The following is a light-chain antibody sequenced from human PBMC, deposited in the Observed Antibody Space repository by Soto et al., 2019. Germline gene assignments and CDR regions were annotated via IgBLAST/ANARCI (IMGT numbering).Light chain of an antibody. CDR1: HSVSSN. CDR3: QQRSSWHLT. V-gene: IGKV3D-11*02. Sequence: EIVCTQSPCTLSLAPGERATLSCRASHSVSSNLAWYQQKPGQAPRLLIYDDSNRATGIPARLSGSGYGPDLTITIPSLEPEDFALYYCQQRSSWHLTFGGGTKVDI. CDR2: DDS. J-gene: IGKJ4*01.